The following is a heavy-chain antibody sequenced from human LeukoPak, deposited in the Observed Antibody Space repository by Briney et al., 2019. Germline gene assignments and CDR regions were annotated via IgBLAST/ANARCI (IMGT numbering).Heavy chain of an antibody. Sequence: PSQTLSLTCAVSGGSISSGGYSWSWIRQPPGKGLEWIGYIYYSGSTSYNPSLKSRVTISVDTSKNQFSLKLSSVTAADTAVYYCARGTGEFDYWGQGTLVTVSS. CDR3: ARGTGEFDY. D-gene: IGHD3-10*01. V-gene: IGHV4-61*08. CDR2: IYYSGST. CDR1: GGSISSGGYS. J-gene: IGHJ4*02.